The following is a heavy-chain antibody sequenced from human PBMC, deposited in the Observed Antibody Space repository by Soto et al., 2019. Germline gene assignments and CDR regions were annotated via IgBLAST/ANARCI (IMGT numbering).Heavy chain of an antibody. CDR2: IKPGTSDI. Sequence: GESLKISCKGVGYKFGSAWIGWVRQMPGKGLEWMGIIKPGTSDIRYSPSCRGHVTISADEAVSTAYLQWSSLKASDTAMYYCAGQLSHICGSWGQGTLVIVSS. CDR3: AGQLSHICGS. V-gene: IGHV5-51*01. J-gene: IGHJ5*02. D-gene: IGHD3-3*02. CDR1: GYKFGSAW.